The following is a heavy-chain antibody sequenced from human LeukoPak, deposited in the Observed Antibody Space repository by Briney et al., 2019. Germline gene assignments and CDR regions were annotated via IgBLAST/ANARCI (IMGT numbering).Heavy chain of an antibody. V-gene: IGHV6-1*01. J-gene: IGHJ5*02. CDR2: TYYRSTWYS. CDR3: ARKLTQYDCFDP. CDR1: GDSVSSNSVT. Sequence: SQTLSLTCAISGDSVSSNSVTWNWIRQSPSRGLEWLGRTYYRSTWYSDYAVSVRGRITVNPDTSKNQFSLHLNSVTPEDTAVYYCARKLTQYDCFDPWGQGILVTVSS. D-gene: IGHD1-1*01.